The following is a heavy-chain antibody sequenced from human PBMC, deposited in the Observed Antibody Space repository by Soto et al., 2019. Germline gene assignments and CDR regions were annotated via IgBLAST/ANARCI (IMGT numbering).Heavy chain of an antibody. CDR3: ARRGGALGY. CDR1: GFTFSSYA. D-gene: IGHD3-16*01. Sequence: EVQLMESGGGLVQPRGSLRLSCAASGFTFSSYAMSWVRQAPGKGLEWVSVITGSGSTTYHADSVKGRFTISRDNSKNTLYLQMNSLRAEDTAVYYCARRGGALGYWGQGTLVTVSS. J-gene: IGHJ4*02. CDR2: ITGSGSTT. V-gene: IGHV3-23*01.